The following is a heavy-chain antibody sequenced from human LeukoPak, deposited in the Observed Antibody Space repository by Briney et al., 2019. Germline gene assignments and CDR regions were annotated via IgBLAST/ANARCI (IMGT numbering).Heavy chain of an antibody. CDR2: IGTAGDP. D-gene: IGHD4-17*01. J-gene: IGHJ6*02. CDR1: GFTFSSHD. V-gene: IGHV3-13*05. Sequence: GGSLRLSCAASGFTFSSHDMHWVRQTTGKGLEWVSGIGTAGDPYYLDSVKGRFTISRDNSKNTLYLQMNSLRAEDTAVYYCARPTYGDQYYYGMDVWGQGTTVTVSS. CDR3: ARPTYGDQYYYGMDV.